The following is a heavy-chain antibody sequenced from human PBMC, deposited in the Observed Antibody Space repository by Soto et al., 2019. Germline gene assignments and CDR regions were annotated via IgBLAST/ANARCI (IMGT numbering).Heavy chain of an antibody. CDR2: INHSGST. CDR3: ASHERGSGWQNYDIDV. CDR1: GWSFSGYC. V-gene: IGHV4-34*01. J-gene: IGHJ6*03. D-gene: IGHD6-19*01. Sequence: SETLSLTCAVSGWSFSGYCWSWIRQPPGKGLEWIGEINHSGSTNYNPSLKSRVTISVDTSKNQFSLKLSSVTAADTAVYYCASHERGSGWQNYDIDVWGKGTTVTVSS.